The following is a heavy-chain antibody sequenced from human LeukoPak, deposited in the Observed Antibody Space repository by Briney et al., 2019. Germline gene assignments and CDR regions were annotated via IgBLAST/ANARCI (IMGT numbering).Heavy chain of an antibody. CDR1: GGSISSSSYY. CDR3: ARAMVSSGYYY. V-gene: IGHV4-39*07. J-gene: IGHJ4*02. D-gene: IGHD3-22*01. CDR2: IYYSGST. Sequence: PSETLSLTCTVSGGSISSSSYYWGWIRQPPGKGLEWIGSIYYSGSTYYNPSLKSRVTISVDTSKNQFSLKLSSVTAADTAVYYCARAMVSSGYYYWSQGTLVTVSS.